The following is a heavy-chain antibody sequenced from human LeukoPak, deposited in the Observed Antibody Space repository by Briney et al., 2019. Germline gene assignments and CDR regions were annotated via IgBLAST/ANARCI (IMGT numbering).Heavy chain of an antibody. J-gene: IGHJ4*02. CDR2: INHSGST. CDR3: ARPTYGSGNMFDY. Sequence: SETLSLTCAVYGGSFSGYYWSWIRQRPGKGLEWIGEINHSGSTNYNPSLKSRVTISVDTSKNQFSLKLSSVTAADTAVYYCARPTYGSGNMFDYWGQGTLVTVSS. D-gene: IGHD3-10*01. CDR1: GGSFSGYY. V-gene: IGHV4-34*01.